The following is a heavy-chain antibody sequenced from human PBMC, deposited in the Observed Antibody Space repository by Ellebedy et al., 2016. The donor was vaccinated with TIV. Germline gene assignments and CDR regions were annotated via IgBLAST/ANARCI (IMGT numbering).Heavy chain of an antibody. Sequence: PGGSLRLSCAASGFTFGNYAMNWLRQAPGKGLEWIPALTGTGGSTHYADSVRGRFTISRDNSGNTLYLQMDNLRTEDTALYFCAKGPTMAPRYCDLWGRGTLVVVSS. CDR2: LTGTGGST. V-gene: IGHV3-23*01. CDR3: AKGPTMAPRYCDL. CDR1: GFTFGNYA. J-gene: IGHJ2*01. D-gene: IGHD4/OR15-4a*01.